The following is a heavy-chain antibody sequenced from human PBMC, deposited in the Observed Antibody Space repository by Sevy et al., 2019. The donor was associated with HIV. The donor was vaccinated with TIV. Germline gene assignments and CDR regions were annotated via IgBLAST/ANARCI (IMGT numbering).Heavy chain of an antibody. CDR2: ISYDGSNK. J-gene: IGHJ4*02. D-gene: IGHD3-16*02. CDR1: GFTVSSHA. V-gene: IGHV3-30-3*01. CDR3: ARASLMITFGGVIVIDGIDY. Sequence: GGSLRLSCAASGFTVSSHAMHWGRQALGRGLEWVAVISYDGSNKDYADSVKGRFRISRDNSKNTLYLQMNSLRADDTAVYYCARASLMITFGGVIVIDGIDYWGQGTLVTVSS.